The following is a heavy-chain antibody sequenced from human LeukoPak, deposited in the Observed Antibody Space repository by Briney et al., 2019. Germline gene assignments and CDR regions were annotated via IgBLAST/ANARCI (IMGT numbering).Heavy chain of an antibody. CDR2: INPNSGGI. D-gene: IGHD5-24*01. CDR1: GYIFTSYY. Sequence: GASVKVSCKASGYIFTSYYIYWVRQAPGQGLEWMAWINPNSGGINYAQKFQGRVTVTRDTSISTVYMELSRLRSDDPAVYFCASHLLRGDGYNPFGYWGQGTLVTVSS. CDR3: ASHLLRGDGYNPFGY. J-gene: IGHJ1*01. V-gene: IGHV1-2*02.